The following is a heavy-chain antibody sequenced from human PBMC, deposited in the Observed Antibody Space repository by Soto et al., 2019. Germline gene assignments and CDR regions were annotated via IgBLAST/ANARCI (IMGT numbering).Heavy chain of an antibody. CDR3: AIESSVGGWIILVVEY. Sequence: EVQLVESGGGWVQPGRSLRLSCAASGFTFDDYAMHWVRQAPGTGLEWISDINYNRGSVGYADSVKSPFTISRDNAKKSLQLHMNSQRADNTAVYYFAIESSVGGWIILVVEYWGQGALGNVS. V-gene: IGHV3-9*01. CDR1: GFTFDDYA. J-gene: IGHJ4*02. CDR2: INYNRGSV. D-gene: IGHD3-9*01.